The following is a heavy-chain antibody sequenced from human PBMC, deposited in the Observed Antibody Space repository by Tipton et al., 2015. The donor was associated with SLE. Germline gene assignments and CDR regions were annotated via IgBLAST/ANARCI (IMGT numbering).Heavy chain of an antibody. CDR3: ARVIAAADPTPYFDY. Sequence: TLSLTCTVSGGSISSHYWSWIRQPPGKGLEWIGYIYYSGSTNYNPSLKSRVTITVDTSKNQFSLKLSSVTAADTAVYYCARVIAAADPTPYFDYWGQGTLVTVSS. J-gene: IGHJ4*02. CDR1: GGSISSHY. CDR2: IYYSGST. V-gene: IGHV4-59*11. D-gene: IGHD6-13*01.